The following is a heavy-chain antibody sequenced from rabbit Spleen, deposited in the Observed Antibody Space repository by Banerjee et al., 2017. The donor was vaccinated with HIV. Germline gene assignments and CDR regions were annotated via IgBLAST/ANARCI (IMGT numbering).Heavy chain of an antibody. V-gene: IGHV1S40*01. CDR3: ARADAGSYGYAFKL. CDR1: GFSFSSDYD. Sequence: QSLEESGGDLVKPGASLTLTCKASGFSFSSDYDMCWVRQAPGKGLEWIGCIYGGSSDRAYYASWAKGRFTISKTSSTTVTLQLNSLTAADTAAYFCARADAGSYGYAFKLWGPGTLVTVS. CDR2: IYGGSSDRA. D-gene: IGHD6-1*01. J-gene: IGHJ4*01.